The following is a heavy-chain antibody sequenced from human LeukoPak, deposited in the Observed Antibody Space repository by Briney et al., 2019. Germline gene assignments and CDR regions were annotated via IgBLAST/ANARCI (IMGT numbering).Heavy chain of an antibody. D-gene: IGHD3-10*01. CDR2: ISSSGSTI. J-gene: IGHJ4*02. CDR3: ARVALWFGSYFDY. Sequence: PGGSLRLSCAASGFTFSSYEMNWVRQAPGKGLEWVSYISSSGSTIYYADSVKGRFTISRDNAKNSLYLQMNSLRAEDTAVYYCARVALWFGSYFDYWGQGTLVTVSS. CDR1: GFTFSSYE. V-gene: IGHV3-48*03.